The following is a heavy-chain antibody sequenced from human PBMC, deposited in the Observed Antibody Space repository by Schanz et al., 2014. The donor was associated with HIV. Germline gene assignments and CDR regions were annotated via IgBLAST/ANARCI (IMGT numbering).Heavy chain of an antibody. CDR2: ISESGGRT. J-gene: IGHJ4*02. Sequence: EVQLLESGGGLEQPGGSLRLSCAASGFNFNNYAMTWVRQAPGKGLEWVSSISESGGRTYYADSVNGRFTISRDNSKNTLYLQVKSLRAEDTAVYYCAKTEYDSRGNSQSHFDSWGQGTLVTVSS. CDR3: AKTEYDSRGNSQSHFDS. CDR1: GFNFNNYA. D-gene: IGHD3-22*01. V-gene: IGHV3-23*01.